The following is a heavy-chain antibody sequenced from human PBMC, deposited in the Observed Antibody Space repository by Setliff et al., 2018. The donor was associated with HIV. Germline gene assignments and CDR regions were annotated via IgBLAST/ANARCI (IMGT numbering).Heavy chain of an antibody. CDR2: RSTTGST. V-gene: IGHV4-4*08. J-gene: IGHJ4*02. CDR1: GDSISSYF. D-gene: IGHD3-16*01. CDR3: ARRRGDFNPYFDS. Sequence: SETLSLTCTVSGDSISSYFWSWIRQSPGKGLEWIGFRSTTGSTNYNPSLRSRITINPDTSKNQFSLRLNSVTAADTAVYYCARRRGDFNPYFDSWGQGNLVTVSS.